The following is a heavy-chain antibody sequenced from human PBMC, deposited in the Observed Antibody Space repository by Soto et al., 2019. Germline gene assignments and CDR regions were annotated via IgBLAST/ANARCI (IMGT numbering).Heavy chain of an antibody. Sequence: SLRLSCAASGFTFDDYAMHWVRQAPGKGLEWVSGISWNSGSIGYADSVKGRFTISRDNAKNSLYLQMNSLRAEDTALYYCAKGQYCSSTSCYYMDYYYYMDVWGKGTTVTVSS. J-gene: IGHJ6*03. D-gene: IGHD2-2*01. V-gene: IGHV3-9*01. CDR1: GFTFDDYA. CDR3: AKGQYCSSTSCYYMDYYYYMDV. CDR2: ISWNSGSI.